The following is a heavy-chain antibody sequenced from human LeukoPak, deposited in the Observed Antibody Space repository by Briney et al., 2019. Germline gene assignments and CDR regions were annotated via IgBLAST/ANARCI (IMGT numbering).Heavy chain of an antibody. J-gene: IGHJ4*02. Sequence: ASVKVSCKASGYTLTGFYIHWVRQAPGQGLEWMGWINPDSGGTNYAQKFQGRVTMTRDTSISTAYMELSRLRSDDTAMYYCARSYYGSGSEGYWGQGTLVTVSS. V-gene: IGHV1-2*02. D-gene: IGHD3-10*01. CDR3: ARSYYGSGSEGY. CDR2: INPDSGGT. CDR1: GYTLTGFY.